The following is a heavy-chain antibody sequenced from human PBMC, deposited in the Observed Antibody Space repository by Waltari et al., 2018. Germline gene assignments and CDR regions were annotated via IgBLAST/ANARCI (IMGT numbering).Heavy chain of an antibody. CDR1: GGSISSYY. J-gene: IGHJ6*03. Sequence: QVQLQESGPGLVKPSETLSLTCTVSGGSISSYYWSWIRQPPGKGLEWIGYIYYSGSTNYNPSLKSRVTISVDTSKNQFSLKLSSVTAADTAVYYCARDLRGYSYGYYMDVWDKGTTVTVSS. CDR2: IYYSGST. V-gene: IGHV4-59*01. D-gene: IGHD5-18*01. CDR3: ARDLRGYSYGYYMDV.